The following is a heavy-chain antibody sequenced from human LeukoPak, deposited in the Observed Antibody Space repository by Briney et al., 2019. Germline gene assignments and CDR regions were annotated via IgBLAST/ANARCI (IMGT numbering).Heavy chain of an antibody. V-gene: IGHV1-46*01. J-gene: IGHJ3*02. CDR2: INPSGGST. CDR3: ARIDLLLDAFDI. CDR1: GYTFTSYY. D-gene: IGHD2-21*02. Sequence: GASVKVSCKASGYTFTSYYMHWVRQAPGQGLEWMGIINPSGGSTSYAQKFQCRVTMTRDMSTSTVYMELSSLRSEDTAVYYCARIDLLLDAFDIWGQGTMVTVSS.